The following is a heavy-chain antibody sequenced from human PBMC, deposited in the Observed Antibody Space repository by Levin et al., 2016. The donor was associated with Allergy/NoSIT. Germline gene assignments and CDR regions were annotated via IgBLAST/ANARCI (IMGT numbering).Heavy chain of an antibody. CDR3: ARVPRPPPEKVVTAGWFDP. J-gene: IGHJ5*02. D-gene: IGHD2-21*02. CDR2: IYYSGST. V-gene: IGHV4-31*03. Sequence: LRLSCTVSGGSISSGGYYWSWIRQHPGKGLEWIGYIYYSGSTYYNPSLKSRVTISVDTSKNQFSLKLSSVTAADTAVYYCARVPRPPPEKVVTAGWFDPWGQGTLVTVSS. CDR1: GGSISSGGYY.